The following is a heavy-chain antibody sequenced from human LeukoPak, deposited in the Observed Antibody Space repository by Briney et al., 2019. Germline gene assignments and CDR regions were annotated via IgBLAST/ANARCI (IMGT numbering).Heavy chain of an antibody. Sequence: ASVKVSCKVSGYTLTELSMHWVRQAPGKGLEWMGGFDPEDGETIYAQKFRGRVTMTEDTSTDTAYMELSSLRSEDTAVYYCATEVAVAGRQRLGDYWGQGTLVTVSS. J-gene: IGHJ4*02. CDR1: GYTLTELS. CDR2: FDPEDGET. CDR3: ATEVAVAGRQRLGDY. D-gene: IGHD6-19*01. V-gene: IGHV1-24*01.